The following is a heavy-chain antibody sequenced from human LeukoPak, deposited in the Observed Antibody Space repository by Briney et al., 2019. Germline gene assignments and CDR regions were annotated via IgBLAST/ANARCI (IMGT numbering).Heavy chain of an antibody. CDR2: IWYDGFNK. Sequence: GRSLRLSCAASGFTFSSYVMHWVRQAPGKGLEWVAVIWYDGFNKYYADSVKGRFTISRDNSKNTLYLQMNSLRAEDAAVYYCARDLGNWGWNDFWGQGTLVTVSS. CDR1: GFTFSSYV. D-gene: IGHD7-27*01. J-gene: IGHJ4*02. CDR3: ARDLGNWGWNDF. V-gene: IGHV3-33*01.